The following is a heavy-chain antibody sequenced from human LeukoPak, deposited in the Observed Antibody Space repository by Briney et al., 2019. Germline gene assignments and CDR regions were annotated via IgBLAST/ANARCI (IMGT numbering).Heavy chain of an antibody. CDR2: IYPGDSDT. J-gene: IGHJ4*01. CDR1: GYSFTSYC. V-gene: IGHV5-51*01. Sequence: GESLKISCEASGYSFTSYCIGWVRQMPGKGLEWMGIIYPGDSDTIYSPSFQGQVTISVDKYINIAYLQWDSLKASDTAMYYCARPILGEVNGAYIIYYFDYWGQGTQVTASS. CDR3: ARPILGEVNGAYIIYYFDY. D-gene: IGHD3-16*01.